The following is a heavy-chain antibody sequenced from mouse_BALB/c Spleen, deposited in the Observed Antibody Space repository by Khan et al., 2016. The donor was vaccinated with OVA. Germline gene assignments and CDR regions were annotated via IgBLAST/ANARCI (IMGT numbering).Heavy chain of an antibody. CDR3: ARSRMAN. CDR1: GYSITSDYA. CDR2: ISYSGST. J-gene: IGHJ2*01. Sequence: EVELVESGPGLVKPSQSLSLTCTVTGYSITSDYAWNWIRQFPGNKLEWMGYISYSGSTSYNPSLKSRISITRDKSRNQFFLQLNSLTTEDTATYYCARSRMANWGQGTTLTVSS. V-gene: IGHV3-2*02.